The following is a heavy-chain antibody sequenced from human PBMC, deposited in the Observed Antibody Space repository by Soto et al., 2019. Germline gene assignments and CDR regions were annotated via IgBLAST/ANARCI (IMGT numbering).Heavy chain of an antibody. J-gene: IGHJ6*02. Sequence: SETLSLTCTVSGGSISSGGYSWSWIRQPPGKGLEWIGYIYHSGSTYYNPSLKSRVTISVDRSKNQFSLKLSSVTAADTTVYYCARDKLGYGMDVWGQGTTVTVSS. CDR3: ARDKLGYGMDV. CDR1: GGSISSGGYS. V-gene: IGHV4-30-2*01. D-gene: IGHD6-13*01. CDR2: IYHSGST.